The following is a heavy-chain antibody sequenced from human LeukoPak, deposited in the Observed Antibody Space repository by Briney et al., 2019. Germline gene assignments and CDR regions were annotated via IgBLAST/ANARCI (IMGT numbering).Heavy chain of an antibody. CDR2: ISSSSSYI. CDR1: GFTFSSYS. Sequence: GGSLRLSCAASGFTFSSYSMNWVRQAPGKGLEWVSSISSSSSYIYYADSVKGRFTISRDNAKNSLYLQMNSLRAEDTAVYYCARDSGDYVWGSYRPGAFDIWGQGTMVTVSS. D-gene: IGHD3-16*02. J-gene: IGHJ3*02. V-gene: IGHV3-21*01. CDR3: ARDSGDYVWGSYRPGAFDI.